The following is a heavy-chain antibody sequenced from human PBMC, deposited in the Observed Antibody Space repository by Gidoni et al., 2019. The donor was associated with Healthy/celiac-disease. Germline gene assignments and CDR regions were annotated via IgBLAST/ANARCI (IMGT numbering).Heavy chain of an antibody. D-gene: IGHD6-6*01. J-gene: IGHJ3*02. V-gene: IGHV3-20*04. CDR3: ARASSIAARDAFDI. Sequence: EVQLVESWGGVVRPGASLRLSWSASGFSFADYGMSWVRQAPGKGLEWVAGINWNGGSTGYADSVKGRFTISRDNAKNSLYLQMNSLRAEDTALYYCARASSIAARDAFDIWGQGTMVTVSS. CDR1: GFSFADYG. CDR2: INWNGGST.